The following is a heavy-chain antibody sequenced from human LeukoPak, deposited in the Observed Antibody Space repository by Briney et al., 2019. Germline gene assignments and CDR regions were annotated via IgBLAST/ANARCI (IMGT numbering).Heavy chain of an antibody. CDR1: GFTFSSYG. CDR2: ISGSGAIT. J-gene: IGHJ4*02. D-gene: IGHD2-15*01. V-gene: IGHV3-23*01. CDR3: AKEGVVAAFFDH. Sequence: GVLRLSCAASGFTFSSYGMTWVRQAPGKGLEWVSTISGSGAITYDADSVKGRFTISRDNSKNTLFLQMSSLRAEDTALYYCAKEGVVAAFFDHWGQGTLVSVSS.